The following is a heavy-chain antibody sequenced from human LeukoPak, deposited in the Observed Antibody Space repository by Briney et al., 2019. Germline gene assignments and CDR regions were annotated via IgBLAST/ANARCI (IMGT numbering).Heavy chain of an antibody. V-gene: IGHV4-59*01. J-gene: IGHJ6*03. D-gene: IGHD4-17*01. CDR2: IYYSGST. CDR1: GGSISSYY. CDR3: ARLIYGDYVEYYYYYMDV. Sequence: PSETLSLTCTVSGGSISSYYWSWIRQPPGKGLEWIGYIYYSGSTNYNPSLKSRVTISVDTSKNQFSLKLSSVTAADTAVYYCARLIYGDYVEYYYYYMDVWGKGTTVTVSS.